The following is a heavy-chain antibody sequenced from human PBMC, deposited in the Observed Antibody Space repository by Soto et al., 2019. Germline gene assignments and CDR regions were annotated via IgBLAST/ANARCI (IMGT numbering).Heavy chain of an antibody. J-gene: IGHJ4*02. V-gene: IGHV4-34*01. CDR1: GGSFSGYY. CDR3: ARFPVAAAGIGVDY. CDR2: INHSGST. D-gene: IGHD6-13*01. Sequence: QVQLQQWGAGLLKPSETLSLTCAVYGGSFSGYYWSWIRQPPGKGLEWIGEINHSGSTNYNPSLKSRVTISVDTSKNQFSLKLSSVTAADTAVYYCARFPVAAAGIGVDYWGQGTLVTVSS.